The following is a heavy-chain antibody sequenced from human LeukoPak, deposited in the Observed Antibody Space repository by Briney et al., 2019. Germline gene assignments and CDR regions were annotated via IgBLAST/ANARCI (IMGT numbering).Heavy chain of an antibody. CDR1: GFTFSSYW. V-gene: IGHV3-74*01. CDR3: VRGVGYCSSTSCYWWFDP. Sequence: GGSLRLSCAASGFTFSSYWMHWVRQAPGKGLVWVSRINSDGSSTSYADSVKGRFTISRDNAKNTLYLQMNSLRAEGTAVYYCVRGVGYCSSTSCYWWFDPWGQGTLVTVSS. CDR2: INSDGSST. J-gene: IGHJ5*02. D-gene: IGHD2-2*01.